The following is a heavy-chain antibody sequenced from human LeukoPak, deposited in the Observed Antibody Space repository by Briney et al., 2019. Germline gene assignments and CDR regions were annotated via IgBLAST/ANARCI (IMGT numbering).Heavy chain of an antibody. CDR3: AKRYGDSTGWFFDF. J-gene: IGHJ4*02. CDR2: INGGGDIT. D-gene: IGHD6-13*01. V-gene: IGHV3-23*01. CDR1: QFIFSNYW. Sequence: GGSLRLSCAASQFIFSNYWMSWVRQAPGKGLEWVSSINGGGDITYYAESVKGRFTVSRDNSKNTLFLQMNSLRAEDTAVFYCAKRYGDSTGWFFDFWGQGSLVTVSS.